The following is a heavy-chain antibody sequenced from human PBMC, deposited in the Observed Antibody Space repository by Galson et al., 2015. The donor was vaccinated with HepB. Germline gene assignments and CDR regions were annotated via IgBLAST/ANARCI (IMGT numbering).Heavy chain of an antibody. CDR3: ARSWYYYDSSGYGYYFDY. V-gene: IGHV3-21*01. CDR1: GFTFSSYT. D-gene: IGHD3-22*01. CDR2: ISSSSSYI. Sequence: SLRLSCAASGFTFSSYTMNWVRQAPGKGLEWVSSISSSSSYIYYADSVKGRFTISRDNAKNSLYLQMNSLRAEDTAVYYCARSWYYYDSSGYGYYFDYWGQGTLVTVSS. J-gene: IGHJ4*02.